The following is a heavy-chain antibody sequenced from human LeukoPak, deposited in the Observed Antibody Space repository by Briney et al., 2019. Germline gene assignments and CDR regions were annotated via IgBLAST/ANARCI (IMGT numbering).Heavy chain of an antibody. CDR1: GFTFSGSA. Sequence: GGSLRLSCEASGFTFSGSAMHWVRQASGKGLEWVGRIRSKANSYATAYAASVKGRFTISRDDSKNTAYLQMNSLKTEDTAVCYCTTKSNYDSSTYYRDWGQGSLVTVSS. V-gene: IGHV3-73*01. CDR3: TTKSNYDSSTYYRD. J-gene: IGHJ4*02. CDR2: IRSKANSYAT. D-gene: IGHD3-22*01.